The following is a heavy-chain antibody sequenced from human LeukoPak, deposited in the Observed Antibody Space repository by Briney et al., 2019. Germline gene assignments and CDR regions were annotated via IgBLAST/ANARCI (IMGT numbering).Heavy chain of an antibody. V-gene: IGHV1-2*02. D-gene: IGHD3-10*01. CDR1: GHSFIGNY. Sequence: ASVKVSCKTSGHSFIGNYIHWVRQAPGQGLEWMGWISPTNGATNYDQRFQGRITLTRDTSISTAFMELSSLTSDDTAVYCARGRPLWFGVLDVWGQGTTVAVSS. J-gene: IGHJ6*02. CDR2: ISPTNGAT. CDR3: RGRPLWFGVLDV.